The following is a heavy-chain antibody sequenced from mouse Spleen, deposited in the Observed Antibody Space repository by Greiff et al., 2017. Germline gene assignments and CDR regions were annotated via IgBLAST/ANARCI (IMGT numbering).Heavy chain of an antibody. V-gene: IGHV1-76*01. D-gene: IGHD1-1*01. CDR3: ARAPFTTVVAKGDFDY. CDR2: IYPGSGNT. Sequence: VQRVESGAELVRPGASVKLSCKASGYTFTDYYINWVKQRPGQGLEWIARIYPGSGNTYYNEKFKGKATLTAEKSSSTAYMQLSSLTSEDSAVYFCARAPFTTVVAKGDFDYWGQGTTLTVSS. CDR1: GYTFTDYY. J-gene: IGHJ2*01.